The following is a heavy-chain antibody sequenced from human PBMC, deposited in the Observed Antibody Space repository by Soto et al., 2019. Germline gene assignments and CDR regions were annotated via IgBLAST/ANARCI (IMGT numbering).Heavy chain of an antibody. CDR1: GVTFSSYG. CDR2: ISYDGSNK. D-gene: IGHD6-13*01. CDR3: ARHPERIAQIGWFDP. V-gene: IGHV3-30*03. Sequence: HPGGSLRLACAASGVTFSSYGMHWVRQAPGKGLEWVAVISYDGSNKYYADSVKGRFTISRDNSKNTLYLQMNSLRAEDTAVYYCARHPERIAQIGWFDPWGQGT. J-gene: IGHJ5*02.